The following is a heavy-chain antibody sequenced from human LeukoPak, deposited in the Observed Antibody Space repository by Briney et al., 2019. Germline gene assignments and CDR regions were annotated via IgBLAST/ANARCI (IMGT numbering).Heavy chain of an antibody. CDR3: ARIMRVDYGTYYFDY. CDR1: GFTFSDYY. Sequence: GGSLRLSCAASGFTFSDYYIDWVRQAPGKGLEWVGRARIRGNGYTTQYAASVKGRFTFSRDDSENTVYLQMNSLKTEDTAVYFCARIMRVDYGTYYFDYWGQGTLVTVSS. V-gene: IGHV3-72*01. D-gene: IGHD4/OR15-4a*01. CDR2: ARIRGNGYTT. J-gene: IGHJ4*02.